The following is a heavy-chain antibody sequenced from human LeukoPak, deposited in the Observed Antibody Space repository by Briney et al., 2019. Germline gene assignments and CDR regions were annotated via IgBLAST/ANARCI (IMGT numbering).Heavy chain of an antibody. D-gene: IGHD3-10*01. J-gene: IGHJ6*03. CDR3: AKERRGYYMDV. Sequence: GGSLRLSCAASGFTFGDYAMQWVRQAPGKGLKWVSLISWDASSTYYADSVKGRFTISRDNSKNSLSLQMNSLRPEDTALYCCAKERRGYYMDVWGKGTTVTVSS. CDR2: ISWDASST. V-gene: IGHV3-43D*04. CDR1: GFTFGDYA.